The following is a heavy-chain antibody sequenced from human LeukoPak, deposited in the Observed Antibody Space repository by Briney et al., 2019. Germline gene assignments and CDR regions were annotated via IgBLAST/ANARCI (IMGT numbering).Heavy chain of an antibody. J-gene: IGHJ5*02. CDR3: ARERGNYYGSGSYSPGWFDP. D-gene: IGHD3-10*01. Sequence: ASVKVPCKASGYTFTSYYMHWVRQAPGQGLEWMGIINPSGGSTSYAQKFQGRVTMTRDTSTSTVYMELSSLRSEDTAVYYCARERGNYYGSGSYSPGWFDPWGQGTLVTVSS. CDR1: GYTFTSYY. V-gene: IGHV1-46*01. CDR2: INPSGGST.